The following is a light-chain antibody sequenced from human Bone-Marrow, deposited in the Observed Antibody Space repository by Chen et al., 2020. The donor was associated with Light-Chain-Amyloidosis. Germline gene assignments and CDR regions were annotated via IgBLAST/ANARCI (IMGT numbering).Light chain of an antibody. V-gene: IGLV3-25*03. CDR1: DLPTKY. CDR2: SDT. J-gene: IGLJ2*01. CDR3: QSADSSGTYEVI. Sequence: SYELTQPPSVSVSPGQTARITCSGDDLPTKYAYWYQQKPGQAPVLVIHSDTERPSGISERFSGSSSGTTATLTISGVQAEDEDDSHCQSADSSGTYEVIFGGGTKLTVL.